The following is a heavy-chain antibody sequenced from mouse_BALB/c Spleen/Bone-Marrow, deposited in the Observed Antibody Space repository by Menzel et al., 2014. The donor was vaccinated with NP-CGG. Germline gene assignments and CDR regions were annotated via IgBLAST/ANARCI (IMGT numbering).Heavy chain of an antibody. Sequence: EVKLQESGGDLVKPGGSLKLSCAASGFTFSDYYMYWVRRTPEKRLEWVATISGGGSYTYYLDSVMGRFTISRDNATINLHLQMSRLKSEDTAMYYCARRWFVYWGQGTLVTVSA. CDR3: ARRWFVY. J-gene: IGHJ3*01. V-gene: IGHV5-4*02. CDR1: GFTFSDYY. CDR2: ISGGGSYT.